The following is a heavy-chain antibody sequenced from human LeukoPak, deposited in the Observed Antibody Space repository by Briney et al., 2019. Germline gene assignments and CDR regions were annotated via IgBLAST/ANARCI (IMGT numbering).Heavy chain of an antibody. J-gene: IGHJ3*02. Sequence: PSETLSCTCSVSGDSISSYCWSRIRQPPGKGLEWIGYIYCSGGTDYNPSLKSRVTISVDTSKNQFSLKLRSVTAADTAVYYCARHVTMRGAYDASDIWGQGTMVTVSP. CDR3: ARHVTMRGAYDASDI. CDR1: GDSISSYC. CDR2: IYCSGGT. V-gene: IGHV4-59*08. D-gene: IGHD2-21*01.